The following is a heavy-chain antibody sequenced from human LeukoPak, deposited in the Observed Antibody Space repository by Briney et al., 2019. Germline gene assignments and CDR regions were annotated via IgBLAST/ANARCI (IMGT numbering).Heavy chain of an antibody. Sequence: GGSLRLSCVASGFNFNSYSMNWVRQAPGKGLEWISYIISGSSTIYYADSVKGRFTISRDNAKNSLYLQMNSLRAEDTALYYCAKGAGGRIAAAGSYWGRGTLVTVSS. D-gene: IGHD6-13*01. J-gene: IGHJ4*02. CDR3: AKGAGGRIAAAGSY. CDR2: IISGSSTI. CDR1: GFNFNSYS. V-gene: IGHV3-48*04.